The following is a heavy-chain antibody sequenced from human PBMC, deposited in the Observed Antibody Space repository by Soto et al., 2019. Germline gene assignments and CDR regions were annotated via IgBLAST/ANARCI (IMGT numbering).Heavy chain of an antibody. Sequence: PGESLKISCKGYGYSFTSYWIGWVRQMPGKGLEWMGIIYPGDSDTRYSPSFQGQVTISADKSISTAYLQWSSLKASDTAMYYCGRAGDGYDLGEGHWLDPWGQGTLVTVSS. V-gene: IGHV5-51*01. CDR3: GRAGDGYDLGEGHWLDP. D-gene: IGHD5-12*01. CDR1: GYSFTSYW. J-gene: IGHJ5*02. CDR2: IYPGDSDT.